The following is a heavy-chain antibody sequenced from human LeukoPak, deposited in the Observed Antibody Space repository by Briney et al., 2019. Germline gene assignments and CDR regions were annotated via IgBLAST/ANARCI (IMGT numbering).Heavy chain of an antibody. CDR2: IYYSGST. V-gene: IGHV4-31*03. CDR3: ARARCSSTSRYRVAGSWFDP. J-gene: IGHJ5*02. D-gene: IGHD2-2*01. Sequence: SEALSLTRTVSGGSISSGGYYWSWIRQHPGKGLEWIGYIYYSGSTYYNPSLKSRVTISVDTSKNQFSLKLSSVTAADTAVYYCARARCSSTSRYRVAGSWFDPWGQGTLVTVSS. CDR1: GGSISSGGYY.